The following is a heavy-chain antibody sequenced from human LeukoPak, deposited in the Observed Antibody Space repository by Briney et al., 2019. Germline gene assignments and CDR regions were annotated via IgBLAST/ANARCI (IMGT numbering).Heavy chain of an antibody. D-gene: IGHD2-2*01. V-gene: IGHV3-11*03. Sequence: KSGGSLRLSCAASGFTFNDYYMTWIRQAPGKGLEWLSYISSSAAYTRSADSVKGRFTISRDNARNFLYLQMNSLRVEDTAVYYCAATSSSPYQFDFWGQGTLVTVSS. CDR2: ISSSAAYT. J-gene: IGHJ4*02. CDR1: GFTFNDYY. CDR3: AATSSSPYQFDF.